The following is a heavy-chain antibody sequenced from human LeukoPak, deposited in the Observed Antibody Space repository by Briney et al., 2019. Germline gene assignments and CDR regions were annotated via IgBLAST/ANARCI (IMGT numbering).Heavy chain of an antibody. CDR1: GFTFSSYA. CDR2: ISGGGSGT. Sequence: PGGSLRLSYAPSGFTFSSYAMSWVRQAPGKGVEWVADISGGGSGTYYVDSVRGRFTISRDNSKNTVYLQMNSLRAEDTAIYYCAKAVGSSGYFSRDAFDIWGQGTMVTVSS. CDR3: AKAVGSSGYFSRDAFDI. V-gene: IGHV3-23*01. D-gene: IGHD3-22*01. J-gene: IGHJ3*02.